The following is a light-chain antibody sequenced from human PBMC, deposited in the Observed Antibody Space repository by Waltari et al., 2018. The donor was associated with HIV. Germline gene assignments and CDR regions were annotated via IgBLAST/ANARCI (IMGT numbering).Light chain of an antibody. CDR3: TAWDDSLSVWV. CDR1: SSNIGSKY. J-gene: IGLJ3*02. Sequence: QSVLTQPPSASGTPGRRVTISCSGSSSNIGSKYVYWYQQLPGTAPKLLIYRNNHRPSGVPDRFSGSKSGTSASLAISGLRSEDEADYYCTAWDDSLSVWVFGGGTKLTVL. V-gene: IGLV1-47*01. CDR2: RNN.